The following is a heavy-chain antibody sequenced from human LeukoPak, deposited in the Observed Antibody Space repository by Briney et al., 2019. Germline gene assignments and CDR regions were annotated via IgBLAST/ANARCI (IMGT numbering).Heavy chain of an antibody. CDR3: ARDPSVIAVAGPVDY. V-gene: IGHV3-21*01. D-gene: IGHD6-19*01. J-gene: IGHJ4*02. CDR1: GFTFSSYS. Sequence: AGGSLRLSCAASGFTFSSYSMNWVRQAPGKGVEGVSSISSSSSDIYYADSVKGRFTISRDNAKNSLYLQMNSLRAEDTAVYYCARDPSVIAVAGPVDYWGQGTLVTVSS. CDR2: ISSSSSDI.